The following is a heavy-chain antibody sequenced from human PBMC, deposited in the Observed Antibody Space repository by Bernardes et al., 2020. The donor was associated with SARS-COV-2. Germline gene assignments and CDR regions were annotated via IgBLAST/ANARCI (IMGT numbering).Heavy chain of an antibody. D-gene: IGHD3-16*01. CDR1: GFPLTPCSVG. V-gene: IGHV2-5*02. CDR3: AHRVVRLGSYWQGGSFGY. J-gene: IGHJ4*02. Sequence: SGVTLTLLPHTLTLICSFSGFPLTPCSVGVGWIRHASGKALDWLGLIYWDNDKRFKQPLKSRHTVNKETSKNQAVITMTNVDPVYTGTYCGAHRVVRLGSYWQGGSFGYWGQRSPVTVSS. CDR2: IYWDNDK.